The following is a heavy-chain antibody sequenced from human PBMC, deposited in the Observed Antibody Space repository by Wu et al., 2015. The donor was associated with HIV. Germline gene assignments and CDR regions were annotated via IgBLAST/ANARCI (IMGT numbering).Heavy chain of an antibody. Sequence: QLVQSGPEVKTPGTSVRVSCKASGVTLISSVVHWVRQGRGQRPEWLGWIVVGNKNTNYAQKFVQRVTFSRDMSTNTVYLELNNLTSDDTAVYYCARMRGHLLRYSYGMDVWGQGTTVTVAS. CDR3: ARMRGHLLRYSYGMDV. J-gene: IGHJ6*02. D-gene: IGHD2-15*01. V-gene: IGHV1-58*01. CDR2: IVVGNKNT. CDR1: GVTLISSV.